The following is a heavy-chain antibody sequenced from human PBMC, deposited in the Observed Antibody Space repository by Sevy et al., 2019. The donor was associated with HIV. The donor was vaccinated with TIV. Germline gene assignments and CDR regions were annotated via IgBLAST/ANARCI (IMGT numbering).Heavy chain of an antibody. V-gene: IGHV1-24*01. CDR1: GYTLTKLS. D-gene: IGHD3-22*01. CDR2: FDPEDGET. J-gene: IGHJ4*02. CDR3: ATTKHYPGNSSDPFDY. Sequence: ASVKVSCKVSGYTLTKLSMHWVRQAPGKGLEWMGSFDPEDGETIHAQRFQGRLSMTEDTSTETAYIEMSSLNSEDTAVYYCATTKHYPGNSSDPFDYWGQGSLVSDSS.